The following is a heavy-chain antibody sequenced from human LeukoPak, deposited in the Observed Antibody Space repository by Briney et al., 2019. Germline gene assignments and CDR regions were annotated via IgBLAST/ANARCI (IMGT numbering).Heavy chain of an antibody. V-gene: IGHV3-30*04. CDR2: ISYDGSNK. D-gene: IGHD3-3*02. Sequence: GGSLRLSCAASGFTFSSYAVHWVRQAPGKGLEWVAVISYDGSNKYYADSVKGRFTISRDNSKNTLYLQMNSLRAEDTAVYYCARAPISDYWGQGTLVTVSS. J-gene: IGHJ4*02. CDR1: GFTFSSYA. CDR3: ARAPISDY.